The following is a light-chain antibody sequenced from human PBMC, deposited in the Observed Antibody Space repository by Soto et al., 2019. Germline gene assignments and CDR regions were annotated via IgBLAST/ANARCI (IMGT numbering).Light chain of an antibody. Sequence: DIQMTQSPSSLSASVGDRVTITCRASQSTSTYLNWYQQKPGKAPKLLIFGVSSLQSGVPSRFSGSGSGTEFTLTISSLQVEDFATYYCQQSYTMPLTFGGGTKVDIK. CDR3: QQSYTMPLT. CDR2: GVS. CDR1: QSTSTY. V-gene: IGKV1-39*01. J-gene: IGKJ4*01.